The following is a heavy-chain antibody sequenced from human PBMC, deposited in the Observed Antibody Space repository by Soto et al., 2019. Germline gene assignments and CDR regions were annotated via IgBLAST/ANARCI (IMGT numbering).Heavy chain of an antibody. D-gene: IGHD3-22*01. CDR3: AKGYGTYYYDSSGHYIDY. V-gene: IGHV3-23*01. CDR2: ISGSGGST. CDR1: GFTFSSYA. J-gene: IGHJ4*02. Sequence: GGSLRLSCAASGFTFSSYAMSWVRQAPGKGLEWVSAISGSGGSTYYADSVKGRFTISRDNSKNTLYLQMNSLRAEDTAVYYCAKGYGTYYYDSSGHYIDYWGQGTLVTVSS.